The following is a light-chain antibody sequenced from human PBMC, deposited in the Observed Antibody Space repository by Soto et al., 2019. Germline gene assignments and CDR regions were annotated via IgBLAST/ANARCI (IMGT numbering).Light chain of an antibody. V-gene: IGKV3-20*01. CDR3: QHYGSSPLT. CDR2: GAS. Sequence: EIVLTQSPGTLSLSPGERATLSCRASQSVSSSYLAWYQQKPGQAPRLLIYGASSRATGIPDRFSGSGSGIDFTLIISRLEPEDFAVYYCQHYGSSPLTFGQGTKVAIK. CDR1: QSVSSSY. J-gene: IGKJ1*01.